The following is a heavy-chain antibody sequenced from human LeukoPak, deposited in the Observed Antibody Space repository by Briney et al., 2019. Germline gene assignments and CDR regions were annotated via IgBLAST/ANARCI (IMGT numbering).Heavy chain of an antibody. CDR2: IYYSGST. D-gene: IGHD3-22*01. J-gene: IGHJ4*02. CDR1: GGSISSGGYY. Sequence: SQTLSLTCTVSGGSISSGGYYWSWIRQPPGKGLEWIGYIYYSGSTYYNPSLKSRVTISVDTSKNQFSLKLSSVTAADTAVYYCARVSMGYYDSSGYYYLFDYWGQGTLVTVSS. CDR3: ARVSMGYYDSSGYYYLFDY. V-gene: IGHV4-31*03.